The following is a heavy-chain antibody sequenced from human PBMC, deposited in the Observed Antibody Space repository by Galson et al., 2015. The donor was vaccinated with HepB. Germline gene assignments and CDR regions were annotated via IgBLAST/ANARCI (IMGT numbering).Heavy chain of an antibody. CDR1: GFTFSSYW. CDR2: IKQDGSEK. J-gene: IGHJ4*02. D-gene: IGHD3-10*01. Sequence: SLRLSCAASGFTFSSYWMSWVRQAPGKGLEWVANIKQDGSEKYYVDSVKGRFTISRDNAKNSLYLQMNSLRAEDTAVYYCARFEVSSMVRGVIITGGYFDYWGQGTLVTVSS. CDR3: ARFEVSSMVRGVIITGGYFDY. V-gene: IGHV3-7*03.